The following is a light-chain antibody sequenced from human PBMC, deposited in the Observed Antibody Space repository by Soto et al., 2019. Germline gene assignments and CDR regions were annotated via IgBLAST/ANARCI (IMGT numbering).Light chain of an antibody. J-gene: IGLJ2*01. CDR1: KLGDKY. CDR2: QDS. Sequence: SYELTQPPSVSVSPGQTASITCSGDKLGDKYACWYQQKPGQSPVLVIYQDSKRPSGIPERFSGSNSGNTATLTISWTQAMDEADYYCQAWDSSTAPVFGGGTKLTVL. V-gene: IGLV3-1*01. CDR3: QAWDSSTAPV.